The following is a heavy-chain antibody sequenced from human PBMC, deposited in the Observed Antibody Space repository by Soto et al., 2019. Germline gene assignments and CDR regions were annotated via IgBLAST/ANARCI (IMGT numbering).Heavy chain of an antibody. J-gene: IGHJ6*02. Sequence: GGSLRLSCAASGFTFSRYSMNWVRQAPGKGLEWVSYISSSSTSIYYADSVKGRFTISRDNAKNSLYLQMNSLRAEDTAVYYCARAETYFYGMDVWGQGTTVTVSS. CDR2: ISSSSTSI. CDR1: GFTFSRYS. CDR3: ARAETYFYGMDV. V-gene: IGHV3-48*01.